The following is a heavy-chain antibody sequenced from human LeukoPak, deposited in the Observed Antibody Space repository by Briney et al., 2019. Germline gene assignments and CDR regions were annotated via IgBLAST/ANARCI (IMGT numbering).Heavy chain of an antibody. V-gene: IGHV4-59*01. CDR3: ARDLVTVTKGFDI. D-gene: IGHD4-17*01. J-gene: IGHJ3*02. Sequence: SETLSLTCTVSGGSISSYYWSWIRQPPGKGLEWIGYIYTSGSTNYNPSLKSRVTISIDTSKNQFSLKLRSVTAADTAVYYCARDLVTVTKGFDIWGRGTMVSVSS. CDR2: IYTSGST. CDR1: GGSISSYY.